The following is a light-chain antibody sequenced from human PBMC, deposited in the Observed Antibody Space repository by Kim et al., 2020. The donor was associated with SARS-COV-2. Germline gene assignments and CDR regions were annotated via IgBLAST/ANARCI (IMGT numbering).Light chain of an antibody. Sequence: ALRQTGRITCQGDRVRRYYATRYQQETGQAPKVVIYGKSNRPSGSPDRFSGSSSGDTGSLPNTGTQAGDEADYYCNSRGSNDNVLFGGGTKLTVL. CDR3: NSRGSNDNVL. J-gene: IGLJ2*01. V-gene: IGLV3-19*01. CDR2: GKS. CDR1: RVRRYY.